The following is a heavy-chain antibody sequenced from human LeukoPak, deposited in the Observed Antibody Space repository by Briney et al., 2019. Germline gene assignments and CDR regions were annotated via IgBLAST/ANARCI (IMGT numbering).Heavy chain of an antibody. CDR3: TTDSVRRLIGIAAAGIYY. D-gene: IGHD6-13*01. Sequence: GGSLRLSCAASGFTFSSYAMSWVRQAPGKGLEWVAAISYDGSNKYHADSVKGRFSISRDNSKNTLYLQMNSLKTEDTAVYYCTTDSVRRLIGIAAAGIYYWGQGTLVTVSS. V-gene: IGHV3-30-3*01. CDR1: GFTFSSYA. J-gene: IGHJ4*02. CDR2: ISYDGSNK.